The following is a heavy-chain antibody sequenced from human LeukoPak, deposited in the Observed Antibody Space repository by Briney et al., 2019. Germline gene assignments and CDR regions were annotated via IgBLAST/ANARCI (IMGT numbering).Heavy chain of an antibody. CDR1: GYTFTIYD. D-gene: IGHD1-7*01. Sequence: ASVKVSCKASGYTFTIYDINWVRQAPGQGLEWVGWMNPNSGGTVYAQNFQGRVTMTRDTSIGTVYMELSSLRSEDTAVYYCARDIRQLELRYWFDPWGQGTLVTVSS. J-gene: IGHJ5*02. V-gene: IGHV1-8*01. CDR3: ARDIRQLELRYWFDP. CDR2: MNPNSGGT.